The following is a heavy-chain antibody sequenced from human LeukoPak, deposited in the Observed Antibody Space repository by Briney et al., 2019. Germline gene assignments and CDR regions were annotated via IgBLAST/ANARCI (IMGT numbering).Heavy chain of an antibody. Sequence: PGGSLRLSCAASGFTFSSYSMNWVRQAPGKGLEWVSSISSSSSYIYYADSVKGRFTISRDNAKNSLYLQMNSLRAEDTAVYYCAKVPNTWYCSSTSCFYFDYWGQGTLVTVSS. D-gene: IGHD2-2*01. J-gene: IGHJ4*02. CDR3: AKVPNTWYCSSTSCFYFDY. CDR2: ISSSSSYI. CDR1: GFTFSSYS. V-gene: IGHV3-21*04.